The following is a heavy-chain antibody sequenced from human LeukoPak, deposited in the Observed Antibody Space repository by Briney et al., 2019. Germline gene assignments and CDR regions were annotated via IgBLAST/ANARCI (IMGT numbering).Heavy chain of an antibody. D-gene: IGHD6-13*01. CDR2: ISYDGSNK. Sequence: GRSLRLSCAASGFTFSSYGMHWVRQAPGKGLEWVAVISYDGSNKYYADSVKGRFTISRDNSKSTLYPQMNSLRAEDTAVYYCAKELAAAGTYYYYGMDVWGQGTTVTVSS. CDR1: GFTFSSYG. V-gene: IGHV3-30*18. CDR3: AKELAAAGTYYYYGMDV. J-gene: IGHJ6*02.